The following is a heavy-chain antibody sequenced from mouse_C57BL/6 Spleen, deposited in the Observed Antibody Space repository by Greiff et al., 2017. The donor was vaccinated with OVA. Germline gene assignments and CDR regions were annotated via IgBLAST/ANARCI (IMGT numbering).Heavy chain of an antibody. D-gene: IGHD1-1*01. CDR3: ARGATVYLDY. J-gene: IGHJ2*01. CDR1: GFTFTDYY. Sequence: EVMLVESGGGLVQPGGSLSLSCAASGFTFTDYYMSWVRQPPGKALEWLGFIRNKANGYTTEYSASVKGRFTISRDNSQSILYLQMNALRAEDSATYDGARGATVYLDYWGQGTTLTVSS. V-gene: IGHV7-3*01. CDR2: IRNKANGYTT.